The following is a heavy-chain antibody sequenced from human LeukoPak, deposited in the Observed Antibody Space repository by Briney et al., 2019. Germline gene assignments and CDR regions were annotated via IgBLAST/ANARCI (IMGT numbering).Heavy chain of an antibody. CDR2: ISGSGSST. CDR3: AKLRRAAAEDY. CDR1: GFTFSSYG. D-gene: IGHD6-13*01. J-gene: IGHJ4*02. Sequence: GGSLRLSCAASGFTFSSYGMHWVRQAPGKGLEWVSGISGSGSSTYYADSVKGRFTISRDNSKNTLYLQMNSLRADDTAIYYCAKLRRAAAEDYWGQGTLVTVSS. V-gene: IGHV3-23*01.